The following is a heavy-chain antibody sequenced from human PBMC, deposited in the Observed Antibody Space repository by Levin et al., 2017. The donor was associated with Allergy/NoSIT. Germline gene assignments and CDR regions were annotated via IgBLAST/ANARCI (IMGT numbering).Heavy chain of an antibody. V-gene: IGHV3-30-3*01. CDR2: ISDDGSSE. D-gene: IGHD3-10*01. J-gene: IGHJ4*02. Sequence: PGGSLRLSCAASGFTFSNYAMHWVRQAPGKGLEWVGVISDDGSSESYIDSVKGRFTISRDNSKNRLYLQMDSLRAEDTALYYCVREMAGEGTWGQGTLVMVSS. CDR3: VREMAGEGT. CDR1: GFTFSNYA.